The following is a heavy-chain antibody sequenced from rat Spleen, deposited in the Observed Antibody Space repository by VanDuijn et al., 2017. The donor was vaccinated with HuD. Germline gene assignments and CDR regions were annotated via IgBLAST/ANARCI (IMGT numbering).Heavy chain of an antibody. CDR3: TRDENRYNPYYVMDA. D-gene: IGHD1-5*01. J-gene: IGHJ4*01. CDR2: MWSGGST. CDR1: GFSLTDYS. V-gene: IGHV2S63*01. Sequence: EVQLKESGPGLVQPSQTLSLTCTVSGFSLTDYSVHWVRQPPGKGLEWMGGMWSGGSTAYNSALKSRLSISRDTSKSQVFLKMNSLQTDDTGTYYCTRDENRYNPYYVMDAWGQGTSVTVSA.